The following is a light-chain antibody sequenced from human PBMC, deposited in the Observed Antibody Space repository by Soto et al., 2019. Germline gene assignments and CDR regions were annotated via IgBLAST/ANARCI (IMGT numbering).Light chain of an antibody. J-gene: IGLJ2*01. Sequence: QSVLTQPRSVSVSPGQAVTISCTGTSSDVGGYNYVSWYQQHPGKAPKLMIYDVSKRPSGVPDRFSGSKSGNTASLTISGLQAEDEADYYCCSYAGSYTFVFGGGTKVTVL. V-gene: IGLV2-11*01. CDR3: CSYAGSYTFV. CDR2: DVS. CDR1: SSDVGGYNY.